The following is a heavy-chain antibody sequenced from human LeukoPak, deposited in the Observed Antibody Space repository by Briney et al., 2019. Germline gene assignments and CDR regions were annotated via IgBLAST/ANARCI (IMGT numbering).Heavy chain of an antibody. J-gene: IGHJ4*02. CDR2: ISAYNGNT. D-gene: IGHD3-22*01. Sequence: ASVKVSCKASGYTFTSYGISWVRQAPGQGLDWMGWISAYNGNTNYAQKLQGRVTMTTDTSTSTAYMELRSLRSDDTAVYYCARDEGYDSSGYYGDYWGQGTLVTVSS. CDR3: ARDEGYDSSGYYGDY. V-gene: IGHV1-18*01. CDR1: GYTFTSYG.